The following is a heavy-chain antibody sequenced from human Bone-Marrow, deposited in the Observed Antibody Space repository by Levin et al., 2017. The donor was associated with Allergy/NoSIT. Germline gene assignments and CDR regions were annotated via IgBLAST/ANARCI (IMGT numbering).Heavy chain of an antibody. D-gene: IGHD6-19*01. CDR2: ISKTGINT. V-gene: IGHV3-23*01. J-gene: IGHJ6*02. CDR1: GFTFSTYA. CDR3: AKDALITMAGGFYQYHGMDV. Sequence: GGSLRLSCAASGFTFSTYAMSWVRQAPGKVLEWVSSISKTGINTHYADSVKGRFIISRDNSKNTLYLQMNSLRAEDTAIYFCAKDALITMAGGFYQYHGMDVWGQGTTVTVSS.